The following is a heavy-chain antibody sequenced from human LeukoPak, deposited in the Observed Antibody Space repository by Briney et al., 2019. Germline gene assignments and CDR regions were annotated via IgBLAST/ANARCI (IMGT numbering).Heavy chain of an antibody. V-gene: IGHV1-2*06. Sequence: ASVKASCKASGYTFTDYYMHWVRQAPGQGLEWMGRINPNSGGTNYAQKFQGRVTMTRDTSISTAYMELSRLRSDDTAVYYCARSIAAAGNFGDYWGQGTLVTVSS. CDR2: INPNSGGT. J-gene: IGHJ4*02. CDR3: ARSIAAAGNFGDY. CDR1: GYTFTDYY. D-gene: IGHD6-13*01.